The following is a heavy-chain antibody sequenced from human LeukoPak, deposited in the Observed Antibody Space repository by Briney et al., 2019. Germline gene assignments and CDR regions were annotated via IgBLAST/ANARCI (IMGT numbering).Heavy chain of an antibody. J-gene: IGHJ3*02. V-gene: IGHV4-59*08. Sequence: SETLSLTCSVSGGSISGYYWSWVRQSSGKGLEWIANIYDEGNTKKNPSLKSRVTISRDMSKNQVSLKLTSVTAADTAIYYCARHIGAWAFDIWGQGTMVTVSS. CDR1: GGSISGYY. CDR3: ARHIGAWAFDI. CDR2: IYDEGNT.